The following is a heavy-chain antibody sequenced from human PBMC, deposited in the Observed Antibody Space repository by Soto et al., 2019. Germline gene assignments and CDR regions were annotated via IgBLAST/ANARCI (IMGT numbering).Heavy chain of an antibody. D-gene: IGHD6-19*01. Sequence: QVQLVQSGAEVKKPGASVKVSCKASGYTFTSYDINWVRQATGQGLEWMGWMNPNSGNTGYAQKFQGRVTMTRNTSISTASLAPSSLRSEGTAVYYCARERSSGWDVVYWGQGTLVSVSS. J-gene: IGHJ4*02. CDR1: GYTFTSYD. CDR3: ARERSSGWDVVY. V-gene: IGHV1-8*01. CDR2: MNPNSGNT.